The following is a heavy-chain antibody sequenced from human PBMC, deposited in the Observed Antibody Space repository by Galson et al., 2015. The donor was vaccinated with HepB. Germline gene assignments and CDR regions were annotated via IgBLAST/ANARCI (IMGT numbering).Heavy chain of an antibody. CDR1: GFTFSSYW. D-gene: IGHD3-16*02. V-gene: IGHV3-7*03. Sequence: SLRLSCAASGFTFSSYWMSWVRQAPGKGLEWVANIKQDGSEKYYVDSVKGRFTISRDNAKNSLYLQMNSLRAEDTAVYYCARDYRFPGTGGVYWGQGTLVTVSS. CDR3: ARDYRFPGTGGVY. J-gene: IGHJ4*02. CDR2: IKQDGSEK.